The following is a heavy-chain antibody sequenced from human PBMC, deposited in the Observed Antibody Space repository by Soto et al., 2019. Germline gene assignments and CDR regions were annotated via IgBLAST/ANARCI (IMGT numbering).Heavy chain of an antibody. J-gene: IGHJ3*02. CDR3: ARSVTMIVVVIPGAFDI. D-gene: IGHD3-22*01. Sequence: GASVKVSCKASGYTFTGYYMHWVRRAPGQGLEWMGWINPNSGGTNYAQKFQGRVTMTRDTSISTAYMELSRLRSDDTAVYYCARSVTMIVVVIPGAFDIWGQGTMVTVSS. CDR1: GYTFTGYY. V-gene: IGHV1-2*02. CDR2: INPNSGGT.